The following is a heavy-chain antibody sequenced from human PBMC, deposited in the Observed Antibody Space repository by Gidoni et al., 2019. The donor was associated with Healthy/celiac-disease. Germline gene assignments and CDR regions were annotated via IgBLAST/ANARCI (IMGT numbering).Heavy chain of an antibody. CDR2: INHSGST. J-gene: IGHJ4*02. CDR3: ARGRVVIWLRLGLGYFDY. CDR1: GGSFSGDY. V-gene: IGHV4-34*01. D-gene: IGHD5-12*01. Sequence: VQLQQWGAGLLKPSETLSLTCAVYGGSFSGDYWSWSRQPPGKGLELIGEINHSGSTNYNPYLKSRVTISVDTSKNQFSLKLSSVTAADTAVYYCARGRVVIWLRLGLGYFDYWGQGTLVTVSS.